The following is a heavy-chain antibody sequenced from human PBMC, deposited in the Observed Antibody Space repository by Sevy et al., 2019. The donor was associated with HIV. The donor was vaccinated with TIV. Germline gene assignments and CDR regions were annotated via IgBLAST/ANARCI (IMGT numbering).Heavy chain of an antibody. Sequence: GGSLRLSCAASGFTFSSYSMNWVRQAPGKGLEWVSSISSSSSYIYYADSVKGRFTISRDNAKNSLYLQMNSLRAEDTAVYYCAREGEYSSSSEGLDYWGQGTLVTVSS. D-gene: IGHD6-6*01. CDR2: ISSSSSYI. CDR1: GFTFSSYS. V-gene: IGHV3-21*01. J-gene: IGHJ4*02. CDR3: AREGEYSSSSEGLDY.